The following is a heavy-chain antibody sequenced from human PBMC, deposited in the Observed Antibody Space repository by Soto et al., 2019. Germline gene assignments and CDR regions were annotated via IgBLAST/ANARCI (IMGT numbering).Heavy chain of an antibody. D-gene: IGHD2-2*01. V-gene: IGHV3-23*01. J-gene: IGHJ4*02. CDR2: ISGSGGST. CDR1: GFTFSSYA. CDR3: AKVVGYCSSTSCRRRYFDY. Sequence: PGGSLRLSCAASGFTFSSYAMSWVRQAPGKGLNWVSAISGSGGSTYYADSVKGRFTISRDNSKNTLYLQMNSLRAEDTAVYYCAKVVGYCSSTSCRRRYFDYWGQGTLVTVSS.